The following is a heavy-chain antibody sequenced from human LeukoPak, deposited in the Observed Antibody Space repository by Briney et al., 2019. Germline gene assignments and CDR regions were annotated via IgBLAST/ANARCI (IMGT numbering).Heavy chain of an antibody. CDR1: GGSIGSYH. J-gene: IGHJ4*02. CDR3: ASVRSSAYVYFEF. Sequence: SETLSLTCTVSGGSIGSYHWNWSRQPPGKGLEGVGHIYYSWSTNYNPSLDSHVSISVDMAKNQFSLNLRSLTAADTAVYYCASVRSSAYVYFEFWRRGPLVPVSS. CDR2: IYYSWST. D-gene: IGHD3-22*01. V-gene: IGHV4-59*08.